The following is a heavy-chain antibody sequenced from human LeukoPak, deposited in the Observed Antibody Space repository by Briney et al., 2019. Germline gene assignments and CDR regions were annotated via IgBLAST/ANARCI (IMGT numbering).Heavy chain of an antibody. CDR3: ARSLNYYGSGSYYNVFDY. Sequence: SENLSLTCAVSGGSISSGGYPWSWIRQPPGKGLEWIGYIYHSGSTYYNPSLKSRVTISVDRSKNQFSLKLSSVTAADTAVYYCARSLNYYGSGSYYNVFDYWGQGTLVTVSS. CDR1: GGSISSGGYP. J-gene: IGHJ4*02. CDR2: IYHSGST. D-gene: IGHD3-10*01. V-gene: IGHV4-30-2*01.